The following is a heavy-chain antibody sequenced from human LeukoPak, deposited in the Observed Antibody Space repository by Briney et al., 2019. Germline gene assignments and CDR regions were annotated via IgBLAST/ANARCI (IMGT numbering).Heavy chain of an antibody. V-gene: IGHV4-61*02. CDR2: IYTSGST. CDR3: ARAYSSSWYFNWFDP. D-gene: IGHD6-13*01. J-gene: IGHJ5*02. CDR1: GGSISSGSYY. Sequence: SETLSLTCTVSGGSISSGSYYWSWIRQPAGKGLEWIGRIYTSGSTNYNPSLKSRVTISVDTSKNQFSLKLSSVTAADTAVYYCARAYSSSWYFNWFDPWGQGTLVTVSS.